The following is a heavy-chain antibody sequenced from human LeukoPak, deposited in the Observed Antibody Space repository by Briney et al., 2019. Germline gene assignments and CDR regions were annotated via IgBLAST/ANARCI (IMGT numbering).Heavy chain of an antibody. J-gene: IGHJ4*02. V-gene: IGHV3-30*02. CDR2: IGYDGSNK. CDR1: GFTFSSYG. D-gene: IGHD6-19*01. Sequence: GGSLRPSCAASGFTFSSYGIHWVRQAPGKGLEWVTFIGYDGSNKLYADSVKGRFTISRDNSKNTVYLQMNSLRAEDTAVYYCAKAPSGWYGYWGQGTLVIVSS. CDR3: AKAPSGWYGY.